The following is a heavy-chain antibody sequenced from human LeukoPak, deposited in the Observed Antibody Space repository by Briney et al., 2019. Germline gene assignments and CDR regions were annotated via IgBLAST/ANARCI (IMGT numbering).Heavy chain of an antibody. V-gene: IGHV4-39*01. J-gene: IGHJ4*02. CDR3: ARRRWLQLFDY. CDR2: IYYSGST. D-gene: IGHD5-24*01. CDR1: GGSISSSSYY. Sequence: SETLSLTCTVSGGSISSSSYYWGWIRQPPGKGLEWIGSIYYSGSTYYNPSLKSRVTISVDTSKNQFSLKLSSVTAADTAVYYCARRRWLQLFDYWGQGTLVTVSS.